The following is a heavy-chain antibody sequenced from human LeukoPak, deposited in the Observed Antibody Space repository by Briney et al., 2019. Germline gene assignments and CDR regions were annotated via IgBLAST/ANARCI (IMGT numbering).Heavy chain of an antibody. J-gene: IGHJ6*02. CDR3: ARGLRRHYYYYGMDV. CDR2: INRSGST. V-gene: IGHV4-34*01. CDR1: GGSFSGYY. Sequence: PSETLSLTCAVYGGSFSGYYWNWIRQPPGKGLEWIGEINRSGSTNNNPSLKSRVTISVDTSKNQFSLKLSSVTAADTAVYYCARGLRRHYYYYGMDVWGQGTTVTVSS. D-gene: IGHD6-25*01.